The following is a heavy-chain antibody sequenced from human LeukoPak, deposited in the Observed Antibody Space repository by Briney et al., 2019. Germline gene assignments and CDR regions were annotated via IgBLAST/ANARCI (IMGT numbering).Heavy chain of an antibody. D-gene: IGHD4-17*01. CDR1: GGSISSSNW. V-gene: IGHV4-4*02. CDR2: IYHSGST. J-gene: IGHJ1*01. CDR3: ARDQGDGDYVEYFQH. Sequence: SGTLSLTCAVSGGSISSSNWWSWVRQPPGKGLEWIGEIYHSGSTNYNPSLKSRVTISVDKSKNQFSLKLSSVTAADTAVYYCARDQGDGDYVEYFQHWGQGTLVTVSS.